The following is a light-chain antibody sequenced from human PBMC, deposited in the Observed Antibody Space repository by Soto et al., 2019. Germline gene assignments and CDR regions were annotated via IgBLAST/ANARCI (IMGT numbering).Light chain of an antibody. CDR2: DAS. V-gene: IGKV3-11*01. Sequence: LLTQSPATLSVSPLQRVTVSCMASQSISSYLAWYQQRPGQPSRLLIYDASNRATGIPARFSGSGSGTDFTLTISSLEPEDFAVYYCQQRSNWPPITFGQGTRLEIK. CDR3: QQRSNWPPIT. J-gene: IGKJ5*01. CDR1: QSISSY.